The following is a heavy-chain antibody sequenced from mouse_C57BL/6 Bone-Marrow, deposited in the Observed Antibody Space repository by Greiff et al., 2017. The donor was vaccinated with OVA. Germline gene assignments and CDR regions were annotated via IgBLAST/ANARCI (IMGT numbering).Heavy chain of an antibody. J-gene: IGHJ3*01. CDR2: IYPGNSDT. Sequence: VQLQQSGTVLARPGASVKMSCKPSGYTFTSYWMHWVKQRPGQGLEWIGAIYPGNSDTSYNQKFKGKAKLTEVTSTSTAYMELSSMTKKASAVYYCEGTVVEGAWFAYWGQGTLVTVSA. D-gene: IGHD1-1*01. CDR3: EGTVVEGAWFAY. CDR1: GYTFTSYW. V-gene: IGHV1-5*01.